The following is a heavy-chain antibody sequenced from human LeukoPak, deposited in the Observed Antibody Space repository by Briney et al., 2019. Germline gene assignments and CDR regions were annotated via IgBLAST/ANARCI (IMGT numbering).Heavy chain of an antibody. CDR2: ISAYNGNT. CDR3: ARVLHRRFDY. V-gene: IGHV1-18*01. CDR1: GYTFTSYA. D-gene: IGHD4-11*01. J-gene: IGHJ4*02. Sequence: ASVKVSCKASGYTFTSYAMNWVRQAPGQGLEWMGWISAYNGNTNYAQKLQGRVTMTTDTSTSTAYMELRSLRSDDTAVYYCARVLHRRFDYWGQGTLVTVSS.